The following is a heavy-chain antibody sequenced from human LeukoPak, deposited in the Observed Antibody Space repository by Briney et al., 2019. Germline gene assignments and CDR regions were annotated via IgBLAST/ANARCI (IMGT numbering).Heavy chain of an antibody. CDR2: ISGSGGST. V-gene: IGHV3-23*01. Sequence: GGSLRLSCAASGFTFSSYAMSWVRQAPGKGLEWVSAISGSGGSTYYADSVKGRFTISRDNSKNTLYVQMNSLRAEDTAVYYCARDGLGLRRDRQTAMADYWGQGTLVTVSS. CDR3: ARDGLGLRRDRQTAMADY. D-gene: IGHD5-18*01. CDR1: GFTFSSYA. J-gene: IGHJ4*02.